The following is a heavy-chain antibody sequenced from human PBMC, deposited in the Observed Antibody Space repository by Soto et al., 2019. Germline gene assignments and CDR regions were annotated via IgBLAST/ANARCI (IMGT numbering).Heavy chain of an antibody. J-gene: IGHJ1*01. D-gene: IGHD1-26*01. CDR1: GCTFNTYT. V-gene: IGHV1-69*13. CDR2: IIPIFGTT. Sequence: ASVKVSCKASGCTFNTYTFSWVRQAPGQGLEWMGSIIPIFGTTHYAQSFQGRLSITADQSSTTTYMELRSLTSHDTALYYCARIPRYSFPTSDPLDNWGQGTLVTVSS. CDR3: ARIPRYSFPTSDPLDN.